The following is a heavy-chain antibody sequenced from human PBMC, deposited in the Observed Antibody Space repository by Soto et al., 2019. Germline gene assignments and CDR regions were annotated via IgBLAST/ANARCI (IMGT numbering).Heavy chain of an antibody. Sequence: GGSLRLSCAASGFTFSSYGMHWVRQAPGKGLEWVAVISYDGSNKYYADSVKGRFTISRDNSKNTLYLQMNSLRAEDTAVYYCAKSGPYYYDSSGYQYWGQGTLVTVSS. J-gene: IGHJ4*02. CDR3: AKSGPYYYDSSGYQY. CDR2: ISYDGSNK. CDR1: GFTFSSYG. V-gene: IGHV3-30*18. D-gene: IGHD3-22*01.